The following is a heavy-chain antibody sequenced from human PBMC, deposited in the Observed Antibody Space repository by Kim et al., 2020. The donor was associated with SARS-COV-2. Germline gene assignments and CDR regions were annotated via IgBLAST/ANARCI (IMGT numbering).Heavy chain of an antibody. J-gene: IGHJ4*02. V-gene: IGHV4-34*01. Sequence: SETLSLTCAVYGGSFSGYYWSWIRQPPGKGLEWIGEINHSGSTNYNPSLKSRVTISVDTSKNQFSLKLSSVTAADTAVYYCARGVIHHRKNNFDYWGQGT. CDR1: GGSFSGYY. CDR3: ARGVIHHRKNNFDY. CDR2: INHSGST.